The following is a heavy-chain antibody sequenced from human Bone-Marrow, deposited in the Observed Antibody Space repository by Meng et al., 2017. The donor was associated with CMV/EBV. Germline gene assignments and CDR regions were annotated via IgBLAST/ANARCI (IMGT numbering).Heavy chain of an antibody. CDR1: GFTFSSYG. D-gene: IGHD1-7*01. CDR2: ISYDGRSQ. Sequence: GESLKISCAASGFTFSSYGMNWVRQTPGKGLEWVAVISYDGRSQSYPDSVRGRFTISRDNSKNTLYLQMSSLRPEDTAIYYCARAYTNTSGTLLDSWGQGTLVTVSS. J-gene: IGHJ4*02. CDR3: ARAYTNTSGTLLDS. V-gene: IGHV3-30*19.